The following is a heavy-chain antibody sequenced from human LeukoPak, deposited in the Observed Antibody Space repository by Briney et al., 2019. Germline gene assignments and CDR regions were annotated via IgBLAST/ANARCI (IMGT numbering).Heavy chain of an antibody. Sequence: PSETLSLTCIVSGGSISSYSWTWIRQPAGEGLEWIGRIYTSGTTNYEPSLKGRVTMSVDTSKNQFSLKLSSATAADTAVYYCAGEAGGGYARAFDIWGQGTMVTVSS. CDR1: GGSISSYS. V-gene: IGHV4-4*07. CDR2: IYTSGTT. J-gene: IGHJ3*02. D-gene: IGHD5-12*01. CDR3: AGEAGGGYARAFDI.